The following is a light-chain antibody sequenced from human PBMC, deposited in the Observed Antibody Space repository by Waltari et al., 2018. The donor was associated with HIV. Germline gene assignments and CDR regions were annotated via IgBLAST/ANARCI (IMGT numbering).Light chain of an antibody. Sequence: QVVVTQSPSASASLGASVTLTCTLSSDYSSNAIEWHQQHPGKGPRYLMKVNSDGTHMKGEGIPDRFSGSNSGPERYLTSSSLQSEDEADYYCKTWGTALEVFGGGTRLTVL. CDR2: VNSDGTH. J-gene: IGLJ3*02. V-gene: IGLV4-69*01. CDR3: KTWGTALEV. CDR1: SDYSSNA.